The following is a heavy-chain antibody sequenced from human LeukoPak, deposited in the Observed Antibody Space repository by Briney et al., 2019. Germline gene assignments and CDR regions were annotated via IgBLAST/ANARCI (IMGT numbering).Heavy chain of an antibody. J-gene: IGHJ1*01. CDR1: GYTFTSYG. CDR2: ISAYNGNT. Sequence: ASVKVSCKASGYTFTSYGISWVRQAPGQGLEWMGWISAYNGNTNYAQKLQGRVTMTTDTSTSTAYMELRSLRSDDTAVYYCARGEHYYDSSGYPLGKHWGQGTLVTVSS. CDR3: ARGEHYYDSSGYPLGKH. V-gene: IGHV1-18*01. D-gene: IGHD3-22*01.